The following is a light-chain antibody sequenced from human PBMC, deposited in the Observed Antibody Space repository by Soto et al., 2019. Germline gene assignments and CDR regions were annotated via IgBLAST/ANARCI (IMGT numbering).Light chain of an antibody. J-gene: IGKJ5*01. CDR2: AAS. Sequence: DIQMTQSPSSVSASVGDRVTFNCRASQGISSWLAWYQQKPGKAPKLLIYAASSLQSGVPSRFSCSGSGTDCTLTTSSLQPADVSSYDCRQANSFQICFDQGTRTEIK. V-gene: IGKV1-12*01. CDR1: QGISSW. CDR3: RQANSFQIC.